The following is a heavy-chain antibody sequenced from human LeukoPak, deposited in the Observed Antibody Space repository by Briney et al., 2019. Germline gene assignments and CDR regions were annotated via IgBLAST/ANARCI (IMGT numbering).Heavy chain of an antibody. J-gene: IGHJ5*02. CDR2: IRYDGSNK. D-gene: IGHD3-22*01. Sequence: GGSLRLSCAASGFTFSSYGMHWVRQAPGKGLEWVAFIRYDGSNKYYADSVKGRFTISRDNSKNTLYLQMNSLRAEDTAVYYCAKDGDSSGYYYDPPSLDPWGQGTLVTVSS. CDR3: AKDGDSSGYYYDPPSLDP. V-gene: IGHV3-30*02. CDR1: GFTFSSYG.